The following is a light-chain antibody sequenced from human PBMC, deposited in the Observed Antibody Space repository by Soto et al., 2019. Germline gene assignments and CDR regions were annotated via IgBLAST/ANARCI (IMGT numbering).Light chain of an antibody. V-gene: IGKV3-20*01. CDR3: QQYNNSPQT. CDR1: QSVSNNY. J-gene: IGKJ1*01. Sequence: EIVLTQSPGTLSLSPGERATLSCRASQSVSNNYLAWYQQKPGQAPRLLIYGASNRATGIPDRFSGSGSGTEFTLTISSLQYEDFAVYYCQQYNNSPQTFGQGTKVDIK. CDR2: GAS.